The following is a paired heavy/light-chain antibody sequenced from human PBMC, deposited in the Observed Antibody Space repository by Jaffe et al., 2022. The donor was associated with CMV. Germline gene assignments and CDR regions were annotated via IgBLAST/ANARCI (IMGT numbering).Heavy chain of an antibody. Sequence: EVQLVESGGGLIQAGGSLRLSCAASGFTFSSYEMNWVRQAPGKGLEWVSYISTSGINSNYGDSVRGRFTVSRDNAKNSLYLQMNSLRSEDTAVYYCARAFHCGSISCPGRLFDSWGQGTLVAVSS. J-gene: IGHJ4*02. CDR1: GFTFSSYE. V-gene: IGHV3-48*03. D-gene: IGHD2-2*01. CDR2: ISTSGINS. CDR3: ARAFHCGSISCPGRLFDS.
Light chain of an antibody. CDR1: QSIRSN. J-gene: IGKJ4*01. CDR3: QQYNNWPPLT. CDR2: DAS. Sequence: EVVMTQSPATLSVSPGERVTLSCRASQSIRSNLAWYQQRRGQPPRLLIYDASTRATGTAARFSGSGSGTEFTLTVSSLQSEDFAIYYCQQYNNWPPLTFGGGTRVEIK. V-gene: IGKV3-15*01.